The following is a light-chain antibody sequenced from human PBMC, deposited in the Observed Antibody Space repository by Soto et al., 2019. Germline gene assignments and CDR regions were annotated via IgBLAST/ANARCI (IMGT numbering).Light chain of an antibody. Sequence: QAVVTQPASVSGSPGQSITLSCTGTSSDVGSYNLVSWYQQHPGKAPKLMIYEGSKRPSGVSNRFSGSKSGNTASLTISGLQAEDEADYYCCSYAGSSTPVVFGGGTKLTVL. V-gene: IGLV2-23*01. CDR2: EGS. CDR1: SSDVGSYNL. CDR3: CSYAGSSTPVV. J-gene: IGLJ2*01.